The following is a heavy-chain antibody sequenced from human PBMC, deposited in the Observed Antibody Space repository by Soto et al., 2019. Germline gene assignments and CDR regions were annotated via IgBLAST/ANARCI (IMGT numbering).Heavy chain of an antibody. CDR2: IIPIFGTA. CDR1: GGTFSSYA. V-gene: IGHV1-69*06. Sequence: SVKVSCKASGGTFSSYAICGVRQAPGQGLEWMGGIIPIFGTANYAQKFQGRVTITADKSTSTAYMELSSLRSEDTAVYYCASISPYYYDSSGYLFPRXDAFDIWGQGTMVTVSS. D-gene: IGHD3-22*01. CDR3: ASISPYYYDSSGYLFPRXDAFDI. J-gene: IGHJ3*02.